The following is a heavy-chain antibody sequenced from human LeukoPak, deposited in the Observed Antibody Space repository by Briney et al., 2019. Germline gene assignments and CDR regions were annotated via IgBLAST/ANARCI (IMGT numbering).Heavy chain of an antibody. D-gene: IGHD3-10*01. CDR2: ISYDGSNK. Sequence: GGSLRLSCAASGFTFSSYAMHWVRQAPGKGLEWVAVISYDGSNKYYADSVKGRFTISRDNSKNTLYLQMNSLRAEDTAVYYCARDRVRGVIINLLNDYWGQGTLVTVSS. V-gene: IGHV3-30*04. CDR1: GFTFSSYA. CDR3: ARDRVRGVIINLLNDY. J-gene: IGHJ4*02.